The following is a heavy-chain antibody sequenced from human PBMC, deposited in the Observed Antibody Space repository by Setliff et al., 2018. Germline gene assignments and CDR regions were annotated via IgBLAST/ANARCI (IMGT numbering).Heavy chain of an antibody. D-gene: IGHD6-13*01. J-gene: IGHJ4*02. CDR2: LNNDGTTI. CDR1: GFTFSTYG. Sequence: GGSLRLSCAASGFTFSTYGLNWVRQAPGKGLEWISYLNNDGTTIYYADSVRGRFTISRDNARDSLYLQMNSLRAEDTAVYYCAKGSSSWQPHPPALDYWGQGTLVTVSS. V-gene: IGHV3-48*04. CDR3: AKGSSSWQPHPPALDY.